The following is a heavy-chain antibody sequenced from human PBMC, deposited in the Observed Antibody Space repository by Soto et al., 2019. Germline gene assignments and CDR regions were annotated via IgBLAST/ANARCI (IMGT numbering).Heavy chain of an antibody. CDR3: ARAIAGGYGYTALDY. CDR1: GYTFTTYG. V-gene: IGHV1-18*01. Sequence: QVQLVQSAAEVKKPGASVKVSCKASGYTFTTYGISWVRQAPGQGLEWMGWVYSYNGNTNYVQKLQGRVTMPTATSTSTAYMELRSLRSDDTAVYYCARAIAGGYGYTALDYWGQGTLVTVSS. J-gene: IGHJ4*02. D-gene: IGHD5-18*01. CDR2: VYSYNGNT.